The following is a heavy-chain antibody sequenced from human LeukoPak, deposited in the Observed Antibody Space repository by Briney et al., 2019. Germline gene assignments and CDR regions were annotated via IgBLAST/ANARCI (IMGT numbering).Heavy chain of an antibody. V-gene: IGHV4-39*01. Sequence: PSETLSLTYTVSGVSISSSNSYWGWIRQPPGKGLEWIGSIYYSGNTYYNASLKSQVSISIDTSKNQFSLRLTSVTAADTAVYYCARQTGSGLFILPGGQGTLVTVSS. D-gene: IGHD3/OR15-3a*01. CDR2: IYYSGNT. J-gene: IGHJ4*02. CDR1: GVSISSSNSY. CDR3: ARQTGSGLFILP.